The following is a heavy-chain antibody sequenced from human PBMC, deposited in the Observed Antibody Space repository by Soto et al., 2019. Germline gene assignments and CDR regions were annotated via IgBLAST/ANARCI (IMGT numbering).Heavy chain of an antibody. CDR3: AKPRIAVAGKEFDY. CDR1: GFTFRSYG. D-gene: IGHD6-19*01. V-gene: IGHV3-30*18. Sequence: PGGSLRLSCAASGFTFRSYGMHWVRQGPGKGLEWVALISYDGSTKYYADSATGRFTISRDNSANTLYLQMNSLRAEDTAVYYCAKPRIAVAGKEFDYWGQGTLVTVSS. CDR2: ISYDGSTK. J-gene: IGHJ4*02.